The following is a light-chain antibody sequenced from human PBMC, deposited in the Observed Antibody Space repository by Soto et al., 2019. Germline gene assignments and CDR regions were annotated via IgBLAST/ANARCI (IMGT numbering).Light chain of an antibody. V-gene: IGKV3-20*01. CDR1: QSITSSY. CDR2: GSS. CDR3: QQYGSLPIT. Sequence: EIVLTQSPDTLSLSPGERATLSCRASQSITSSYLAWYQQKPGQAPRLLIYGSSRRATGIPDRFSGSGSGTDFTLTISRLEPEDFAVYYCQQYGSLPITFGQGTRLEIK. J-gene: IGKJ5*01.